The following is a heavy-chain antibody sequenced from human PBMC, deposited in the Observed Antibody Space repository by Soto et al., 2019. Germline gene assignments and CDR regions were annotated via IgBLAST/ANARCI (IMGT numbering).Heavy chain of an antibody. D-gene: IGHD6-13*01. CDR3: AREHSSRWRFDY. V-gene: IGHV1-8*01. Sequence: QVQLVQSGAEVKKPGASVKVSCKASGYTFTSYDINWVRQATGQGLEWMGWMNPNSGNTDYAQKCQGRVTMTRNTSISTAYMELSSRRSEDTAVYYCAREHSSRWRFDYWGQGTLVTVSS. CDR2: MNPNSGNT. CDR1: GYTFTSYD. J-gene: IGHJ4*02.